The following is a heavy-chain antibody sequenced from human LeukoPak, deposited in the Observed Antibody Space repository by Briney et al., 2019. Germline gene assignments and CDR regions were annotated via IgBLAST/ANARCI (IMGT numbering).Heavy chain of an antibody. CDR1: GFTFSNYS. J-gene: IGHJ5*02. V-gene: IGHV3-21*04. Sequence: KSGGSLRLSCAGSGFTFSNYSINWVRQAPGKGLEWVSSISPSSHYIYYADSVKGRLTISRDNSKNTLYLQMNSLRAEDTAVYYCARTGYCSGGSCYDNWFDPWGQGTLVTVSS. D-gene: IGHD2-15*01. CDR2: ISPSSHYI. CDR3: ARTGYCSGGSCYDNWFDP.